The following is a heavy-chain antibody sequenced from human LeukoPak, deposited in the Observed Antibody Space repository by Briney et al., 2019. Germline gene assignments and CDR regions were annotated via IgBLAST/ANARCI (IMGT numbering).Heavy chain of an antibody. CDR1: GVSINNYY. V-gene: IGHV4-59*08. Sequence: SGTLSLTCSVSGVSINNYYWSWNRQPPGKGLEWIGYIYLSGSTNYNPSLKSRVTISVDTSKNQFSLKLKSVTAADTAVYYCARHIHYYDYWGQGTLVTVSS. CDR2: IYLSGST. CDR3: ARHIHYYDY. J-gene: IGHJ4*02.